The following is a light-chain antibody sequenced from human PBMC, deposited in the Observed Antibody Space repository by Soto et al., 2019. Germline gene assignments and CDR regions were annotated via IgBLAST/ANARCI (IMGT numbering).Light chain of an antibody. CDR1: QSISSW. J-gene: IGKJ4*01. CDR3: QQYNSYRALT. Sequence: IKMTQSPSTLSSSVGDRDTITCRASQSISSWLAWYQQKPGKAPKLLIYDASSLESGVPSRFSGSGSGTEFTLTISSLQPDDFATYYCQQYNSYRALTFGGGTKVDIK. V-gene: IGKV1-5*01. CDR2: DAS.